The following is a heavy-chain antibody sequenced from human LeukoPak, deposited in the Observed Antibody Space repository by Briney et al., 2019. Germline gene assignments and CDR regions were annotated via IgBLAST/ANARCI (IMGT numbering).Heavy chain of an antibody. D-gene: IGHD3-16*02. Sequence: PGRSLRLSCAASGFTFSSYGMHWVRQAPGKGLEWVAVISYDGSNKYYADSVKGRFTISRDNSKNTLYLQMNSLRAEDTAVYYCAKDQNDYVWGSYRVDYWGQGTLVTVSS. CDR2: ISYDGSNK. J-gene: IGHJ4*02. V-gene: IGHV3-30*18. CDR1: GFTFSSYG. CDR3: AKDQNDYVWGSYRVDY.